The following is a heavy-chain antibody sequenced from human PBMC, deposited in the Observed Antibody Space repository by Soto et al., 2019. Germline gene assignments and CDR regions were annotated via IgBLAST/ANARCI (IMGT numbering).Heavy chain of an antibody. D-gene: IGHD6-19*01. CDR1: GYSFTSYW. Sequence: PGESLKISCKGSGYSFTSYWIFWVRQMPVKGLEFMGIIYPFYSDTRYSPSFQGHVTISSYNSISTSYLQLISLKASYTAMYYFXRXHSSGIAVAGIAGEPPSVWGQGTLVTVSS. J-gene: IGHJ4*02. CDR3: XRXHSSGIAVAGIAGEPPSV. V-gene: IGHV5-51*01. CDR2: IYPFYSDT.